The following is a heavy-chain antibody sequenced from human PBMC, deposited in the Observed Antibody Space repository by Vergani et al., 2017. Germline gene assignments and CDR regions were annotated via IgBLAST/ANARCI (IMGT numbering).Heavy chain of an antibody. CDR3: VRGVVTGGSFDY. CDR1: GGTFSSYT. J-gene: IGHJ4*02. V-gene: IGHV1-69*02. CDR2: IIPILGIA. D-gene: IGHD4-23*01. Sequence: QVQLVQSGAEVKKPGSSVKVSCKASGGTFSSYTISWVRQAPGQGLEWMGRIIPILGIANYAQKFQGRVTITADKSTSTAYMELSSLRSEDTAVYYCVRGVVTGGSFDYWGQGTLVTVSS.